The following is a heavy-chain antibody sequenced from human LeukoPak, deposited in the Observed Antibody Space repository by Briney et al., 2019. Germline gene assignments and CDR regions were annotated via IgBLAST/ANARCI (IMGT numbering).Heavy chain of an antibody. J-gene: IGHJ5*02. Sequence: GGSLRLSCAASGFTFSNYAMTWVRQTPGKGLERVSVISGGGDYTYYADSVKGRFTISRDNSKNTLYLQMNSLRAEDTAVYYCAKRDSGSWENWFDPWGQGTLVTVSS. CDR2: ISGGGDYT. CDR1: GFTFSNYA. CDR3: AKRDSGSWENWFDP. D-gene: IGHD1-26*01. V-gene: IGHV3-23*01.